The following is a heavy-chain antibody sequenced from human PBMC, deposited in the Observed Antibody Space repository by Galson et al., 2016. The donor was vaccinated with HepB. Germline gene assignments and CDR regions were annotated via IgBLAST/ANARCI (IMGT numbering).Heavy chain of an antibody. J-gene: IGHJ5*02. D-gene: IGHD3-10*01. V-gene: IGHV3-9*01. CDR3: ARDVGGTYSSWFDA. CDR2: ITWNSYNI. CDR1: GFTFDDYA. Sequence: SLRLSCAASGFTFDDYAVHWVRQVPGKGLQWVSGITWNSYNIDYADSVKGRFTISRDNARNSLYLQMNSLRPEDTALYYCARDVGGTYSSWFDAWGQGTLGTVSS.